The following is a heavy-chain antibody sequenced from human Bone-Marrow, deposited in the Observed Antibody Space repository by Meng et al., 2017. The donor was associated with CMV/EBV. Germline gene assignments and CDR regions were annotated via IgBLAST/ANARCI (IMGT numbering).Heavy chain of an antibody. J-gene: IGHJ3*02. CDR3: ARGRGSLLGI. D-gene: IGHD3-16*01. Sequence: GESLKISCAASGFTFSSYEMNWVRQAPGTGLEWVSYISASGETTYYADSVKGRFTISRDNAKNSLYLQMNSLRAEDTAVYYCARGRGSLLGIWGQGTMVTVSS. CDR1: GFTFSSYE. V-gene: IGHV3-48*03. CDR2: ISASGETT.